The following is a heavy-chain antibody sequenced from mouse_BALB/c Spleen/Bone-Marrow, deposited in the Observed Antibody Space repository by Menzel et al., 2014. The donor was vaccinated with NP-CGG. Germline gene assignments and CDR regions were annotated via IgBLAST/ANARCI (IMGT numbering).Heavy chain of an antibody. CDR1: GFSLTAYG. D-gene: IGHD2-1*01. CDR3: ARDRYYGNFYFDV. Sequence: VKLVESGPGLVALSQSLSITCTVSGFSLTAYGVNWVRQPPGKGLEWLGMIWGDGITDYNSALKSRLSISKDNSKSQVFLKMNSLQTDDTARYYCARDRYYGNFYFDVWGAGTTVTVSS. J-gene: IGHJ1*01. V-gene: IGHV2-6-7*01. CDR2: IWGDGIT.